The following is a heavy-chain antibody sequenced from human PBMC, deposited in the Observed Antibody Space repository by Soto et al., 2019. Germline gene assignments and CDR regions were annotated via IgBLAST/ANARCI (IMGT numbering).Heavy chain of an antibody. J-gene: IGHJ6*02. D-gene: IGHD5-18*01. CDR3: ARIIGYGYHYYGLDV. Sequence: EVQLVESGGGLVKPGGSLRLSCAASGFTFSSYSMNWVRQAPGKGLEWVSSISSSTSYIYYADSVKGRFTTSRDNAKNSLYLQMNSLRAEDTAVYYCARIIGYGYHYYGLDVWGQGTTVTVSS. V-gene: IGHV3-21*02. CDR1: GFTFSSYS. CDR2: ISSSTSYI.